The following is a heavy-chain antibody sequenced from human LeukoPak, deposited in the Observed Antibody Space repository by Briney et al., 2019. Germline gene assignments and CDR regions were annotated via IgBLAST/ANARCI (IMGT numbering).Heavy chain of an antibody. Sequence: SGPTLVNPTQTLTLTCTFSGFSLSTRGMRVSWIRQPPGKALGGLAGMDWNDDKFYSTSLKTRLTISKDTSKNQVVLTMTNMDPVDTATYYCARSIYYYDTSGYSSPFDSWGQGTLVTVSS. CDR2: MDWNDDK. CDR3: ARSIYYYDTSGYSSPFDS. J-gene: IGHJ4*02. CDR1: GFSLSTRGMR. V-gene: IGHV2-70*04. D-gene: IGHD3-22*01.